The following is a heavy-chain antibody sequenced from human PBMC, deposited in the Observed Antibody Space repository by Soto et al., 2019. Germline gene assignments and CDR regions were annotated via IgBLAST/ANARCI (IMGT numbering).Heavy chain of an antibody. J-gene: IGHJ4*02. Sequence: QITLKESGPTVVKPTQTLTLTCSLSGFSLNTGGVGVGWIRQPAGKALEWLAVIYWDDDKSWNPSLRDRLTINRDASVDQVVLTVTNMDPVDTGTYYCARRRGGFGGGWTTPYFDYWGQGTLVTVSS. D-gene: IGHD6-19*01. CDR2: IYWDDDK. CDR3: ARRRGGFGGGWTTPYFDY. V-gene: IGHV2-5*02. CDR1: GFSLNTGGVG.